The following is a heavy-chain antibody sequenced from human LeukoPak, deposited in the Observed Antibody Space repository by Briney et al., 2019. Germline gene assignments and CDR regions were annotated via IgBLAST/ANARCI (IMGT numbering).Heavy chain of an antibody. D-gene: IGHD3-10*01. V-gene: IGHV4-59*12. CDR2: ISYTGST. CDR3: ARDRGAPFDY. J-gene: IGHJ4*02. Sequence: PSETLSLTCTVSGGSISSYYWSWIRQPPGKGLEWIGYISYTGSTNYNPSLKSRVTISVDTSKNQFSLKLSSVTAADTAVYYCARDRGAPFDYWGQGTVVTVSS. CDR1: GGSISSYY.